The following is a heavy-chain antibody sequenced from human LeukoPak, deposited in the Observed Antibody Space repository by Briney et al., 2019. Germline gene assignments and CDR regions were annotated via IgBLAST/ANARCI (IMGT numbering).Heavy chain of an antibody. CDR1: GYSFTSYW. V-gene: IGHV5-51*01. J-gene: IGHJ4*02. CDR3: ARHQFGDYYEILAGHFDY. CDR2: IYPGDSDT. Sequence: GESLKISCKGSGYSFTSYWIGWVRQMPGKGLEWMGIIYPGDSDTRYGPSFQGQVTISADKSFSTAYLQWSSLKASDTAMYYCARHQFGDYYEILAGHFDYWGQGTLVTVSS. D-gene: IGHD3-9*01.